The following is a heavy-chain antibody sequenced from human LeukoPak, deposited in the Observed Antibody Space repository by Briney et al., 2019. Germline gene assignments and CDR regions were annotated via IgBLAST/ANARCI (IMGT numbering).Heavy chain of an antibody. Sequence: SETLSLTCTVSGGSIGTYYWSWIRQTPGKGLEWIGYVYYSGSTRHNPSLKGRVTISSDTSKNQFSLKLTSVTAADTAVYYCAKDSHGYCSGGSCYSGGWFDPWGQGTLVTVSS. D-gene: IGHD2-15*01. J-gene: IGHJ5*02. CDR2: VYYSGST. CDR3: AKDSHGYCSGGSCYSGGWFDP. V-gene: IGHV4-59*12. CDR1: GGSIGTYY.